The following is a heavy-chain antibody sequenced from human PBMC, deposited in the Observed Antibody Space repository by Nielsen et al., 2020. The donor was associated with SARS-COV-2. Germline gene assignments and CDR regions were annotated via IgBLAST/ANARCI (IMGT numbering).Heavy chain of an antibody. J-gene: IGHJ6*01. V-gene: IGHV1-46*01. CDR2: INPFDNSA. CDR3: TLLQEHL. CDR1: GYTFTSHY. Sequence: ASVKVSCKTSGYTFTSHYIHWVRQAPGQGLEWMGIINPFDNSATYAQKFQGRVTMTRNTSISTAYLELSSLHQGPIGLPPGTLLQEHLWG.